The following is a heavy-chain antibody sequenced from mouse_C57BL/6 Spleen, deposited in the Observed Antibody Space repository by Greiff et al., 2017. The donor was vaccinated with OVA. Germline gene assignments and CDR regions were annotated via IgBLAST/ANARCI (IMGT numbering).Heavy chain of an antibody. J-gene: IGHJ1*03. D-gene: IGHD1-1*01. CDR1: GYTFTSYW. V-gene: IGHV1-53*01. Sequence: VQLQQSGTELVKPGASVKLSCKASGYTFTSYWMHWVKQRPGQGLEWIGNINPSNGGTNYNEKFKSKATLTVDKSSSTAYMQLSSLTSEDSAVYYGARDYGSFYWYFDVWGTGTTVTVSS. CDR2: INPSNGGT. CDR3: ARDYGSFYWYFDV.